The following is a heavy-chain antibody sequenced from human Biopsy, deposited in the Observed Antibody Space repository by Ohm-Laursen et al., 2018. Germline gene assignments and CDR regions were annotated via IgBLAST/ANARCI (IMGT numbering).Heavy chain of an antibody. Sequence: SSVKVSCKASGGTFSSFGISWVRQAPGQGLEWMGWISTYNDDTNIAQKFQGRVSMTTDTSTRTAYMELRSLRSGDTAIYFCARDPGYDFWSGSDPFDIWGQGTLVTVS. CDR1: GGTFSSFG. J-gene: IGHJ3*02. V-gene: IGHV1-18*01. D-gene: IGHD3-3*01. CDR2: ISTYNDDT. CDR3: ARDPGYDFWSGSDPFDI.